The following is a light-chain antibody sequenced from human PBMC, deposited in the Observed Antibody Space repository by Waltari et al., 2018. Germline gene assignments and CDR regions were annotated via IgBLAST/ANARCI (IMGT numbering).Light chain of an antibody. Sequence: EIVLTQSPATLSLSPGERATLSCRASQSVSRYLAWYQQKPGQAPTLLIYDASNRATGIPARFSGSGYGKDFTLTISSLETEDFAVYYCQQRSNWHPAITFGQGTRLEIK. CDR1: QSVSRY. CDR2: DAS. J-gene: IGKJ5*01. V-gene: IGKV3-11*01. CDR3: QQRSNWHPAIT.